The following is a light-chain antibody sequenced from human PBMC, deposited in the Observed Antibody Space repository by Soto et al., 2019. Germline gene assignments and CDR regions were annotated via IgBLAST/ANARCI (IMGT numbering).Light chain of an antibody. CDR3: QQYNSYST. CDR1: QSISSW. J-gene: IGKJ3*01. V-gene: IGKV1-5*03. CDR2: KAS. Sequence: DIQMTQSPSTLSASVGDRVTITCRASQSISSWLAWYQQKPGKAPKLLIYKASSLESGVPSRFSGGGSGTEFPLTICSLQPDDFATYYCQQYNSYSTFGPGTKVDIK.